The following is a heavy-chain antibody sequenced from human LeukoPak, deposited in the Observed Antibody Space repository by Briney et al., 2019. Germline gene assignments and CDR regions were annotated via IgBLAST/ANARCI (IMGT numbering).Heavy chain of an antibody. CDR2: IYPGGST. V-gene: IGHV4-30-2*01. Sequence: SETLSLTCAVSGGSITSGGYSWSWIRQPPGKGLEWIGCIYPGGSTYYNPSFKSRVTISIVRSKNQFTLVLRSVTAADTAVYYCARGGAIAAVPDIWGQGTMVTVSS. J-gene: IGHJ3*02. CDR1: GGSITSGGYS. CDR3: ARGGAIAAVPDI. D-gene: IGHD6-13*01.